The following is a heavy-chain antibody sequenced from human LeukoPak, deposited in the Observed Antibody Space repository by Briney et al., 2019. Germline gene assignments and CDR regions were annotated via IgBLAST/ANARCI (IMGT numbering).Heavy chain of an antibody. D-gene: IGHD1-26*01. V-gene: IGHV3-30*02. CDR2: IWYDGSNK. Sequence: GGSLRLSCAASGFTFSSYGMHWVRQAPGKGLEWVAVIWYDGSNKYYADSVKGRFTISRDNSKNTLYLQMNSLRAEDTAVYYCAKGGGSYHTYYYYYGMDVWGQGTTVTVPS. CDR3: AKGGGSYHTYYYYYGMDV. CDR1: GFTFSSYG. J-gene: IGHJ6*02.